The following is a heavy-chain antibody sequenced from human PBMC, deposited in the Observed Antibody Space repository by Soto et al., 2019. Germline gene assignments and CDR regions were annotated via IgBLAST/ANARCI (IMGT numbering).Heavy chain of an antibody. CDR3: ARGGPLPAEAGTVSAY. Sequence: ASVKVSCKASGYTFTGYYMHWVRQAPGQGLEWMGWINPNSGGTNYAQKFQGRVTMTRDTSISTAYMELSRLRSDDTAVYYCARGGPLPAEAGTVSAYWGQGTLITVSS. V-gene: IGHV1-2*02. D-gene: IGHD6-13*01. CDR1: GYTFTGYY. CDR2: INPNSGGT. J-gene: IGHJ1*01.